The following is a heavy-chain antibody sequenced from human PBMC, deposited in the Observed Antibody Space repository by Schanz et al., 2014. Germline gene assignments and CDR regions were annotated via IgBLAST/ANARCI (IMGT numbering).Heavy chain of an antibody. CDR2: IKQDESER. V-gene: IGHV3-7*01. CDR3: ATVVGVHHLDY. CDR1: GFTFSTYW. D-gene: IGHD3-10*01. Sequence: VQLVESGGGLVQPGGSLRLSCAASGFTFSTYWMSWVRQAPGKGLEWVANIKQDESERSYVDSVKGRFTISRDNAKNSLFLQMNSLRDEDTAVYYCATVVGVHHLDYWGQGTLVTVSS. J-gene: IGHJ4*02.